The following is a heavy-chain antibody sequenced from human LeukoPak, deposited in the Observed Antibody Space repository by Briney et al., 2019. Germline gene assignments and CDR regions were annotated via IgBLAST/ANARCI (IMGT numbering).Heavy chain of an antibody. D-gene: IGHD2/OR15-2a*01. CDR1: GFSFSGYW. CDR2: IKEDGSEK. CDR3: ARRGSTDY. Sequence: GGSLRLSCAASGFSFSGYWMTWIRQAPGKGLEWVANIKEDGSEKYYADFVKGRFTISRDNAKNSLDLQMNSLRAEDTAVYYCARRGSTDYWGQGTLVTVSS. J-gene: IGHJ4*02. V-gene: IGHV3-7*03.